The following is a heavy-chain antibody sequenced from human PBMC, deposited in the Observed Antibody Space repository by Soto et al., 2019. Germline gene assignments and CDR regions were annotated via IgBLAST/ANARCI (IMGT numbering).Heavy chain of an antibody. V-gene: IGHV4-34*01. J-gene: IGHJ4*02. CDR2: INHSGST. CDR3: ARGVDY. CDR1: GGSFSGYY. Sequence: SETLSLTCAVYGGSFSGYYWSWIRQPPGKGLEWIGEINHSGSTNYNPSLKSRVTISVDTSKNQFSLKLSSVTAADTAVYYCARGVDYWGQGALVTVS.